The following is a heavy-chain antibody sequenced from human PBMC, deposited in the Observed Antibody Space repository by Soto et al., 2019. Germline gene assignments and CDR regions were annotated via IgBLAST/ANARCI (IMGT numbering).Heavy chain of an antibody. CDR3: ATGYCSGGSCPYAFDI. D-gene: IGHD2-15*01. V-gene: IGHV3-33*03. Sequence: GGSLRLSCAASGFTFSSYGIHWVRQAPGKGLEWVRIIWYDGRIEYYADSVKGRFTVSRDNAKNSLYLQMNSLRAEDTALYFCATGYCSGGSCPYAFDIWGRATKVTVSS. CDR1: GFTFSSYG. J-gene: IGHJ3*02. CDR2: IWYDGRIE.